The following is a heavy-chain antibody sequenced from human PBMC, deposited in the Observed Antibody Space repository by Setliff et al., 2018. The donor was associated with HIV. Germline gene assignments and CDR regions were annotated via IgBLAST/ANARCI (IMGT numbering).Heavy chain of an antibody. V-gene: IGHV3-72*01. J-gene: IGHJ6*02. Sequence: GGSLRLSCSASGFLFNRYSLNWVRQAPGKGLEWVGRTRNKAYGYISEYAASVQGRFTISRDTSKDSLYLQMDSLRAEDTTVYYCARKLQPGYGMDVWGQGTTVTVSS. CDR1: GFLFNRYS. D-gene: IGHD5-18*01. CDR2: TRNKAYGYIS. CDR3: ARKLQPGYGMDV.